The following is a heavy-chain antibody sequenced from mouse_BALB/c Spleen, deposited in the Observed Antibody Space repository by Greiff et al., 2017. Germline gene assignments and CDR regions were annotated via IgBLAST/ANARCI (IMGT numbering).Heavy chain of an antibody. J-gene: IGHJ2*01. CDR3: ARFYRHFDY. V-gene: IGHV1-82*01. CDR1: GYAFSSSW. Sequence: QVQLQQSGPELVKPGASVKISCKASGYAFSSSWMNWVKQRPGQGLEWIGRIYPGDGDTNYNGKFKGKATLTADKSSSTAYMQLSSLTSVDSAVYFCARFYRHFDYWGQGTTLTVSS. D-gene: IGHD2-14*01. CDR2: IYPGDGDT.